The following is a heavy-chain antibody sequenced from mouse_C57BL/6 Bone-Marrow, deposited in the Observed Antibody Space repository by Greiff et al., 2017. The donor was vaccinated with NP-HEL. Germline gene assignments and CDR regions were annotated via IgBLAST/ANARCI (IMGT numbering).Heavy chain of an antibody. Sequence: VHVKQSGAELVRPGASVKLSCTASGFNIKDDYMHWVKQRPEQGLEWIGWIDPENGDTEYASKFQGKATITADTSSNTAYLQLSSLTSEDTAVYYCTTDYGNYYAMDYWGQGTSVTVSS. D-gene: IGHD2-1*01. J-gene: IGHJ4*01. CDR2: IDPENGDT. V-gene: IGHV14-4*01. CDR3: TTDYGNYYAMDY. CDR1: GFNIKDDY.